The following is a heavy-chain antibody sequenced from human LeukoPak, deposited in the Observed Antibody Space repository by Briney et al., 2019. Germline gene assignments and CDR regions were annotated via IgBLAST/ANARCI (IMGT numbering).Heavy chain of an antibody. CDR3: AKDLSGYCSSTSCHYFDY. CDR2: IYSGGST. Sequence: GGSLRLSCAASGFIVSSNYMSWVRQAPGKGLEWVSVIYSGGSTLYADSVKGRFTISRDNSKNTLYLQMNSLRAEDTAVYYCAKDLSGYCSSTSCHYFDYWGQGTLVTVSS. CDR1: GFIVSSNY. V-gene: IGHV3-66*01. D-gene: IGHD2-2*01. J-gene: IGHJ4*02.